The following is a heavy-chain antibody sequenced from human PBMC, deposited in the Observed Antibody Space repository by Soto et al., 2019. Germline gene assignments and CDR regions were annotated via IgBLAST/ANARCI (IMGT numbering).Heavy chain of an antibody. D-gene: IGHD3-22*01. CDR2: INPNSGGT. J-gene: IGHJ6*02. CDR1: GYSFTVYY. V-gene: IGHV1-2*04. Sequence: ASVEVSCKASGYSFTVYYIHCVRQAPGQGLEWMGWINPNSGGTNYAQKFQGWVTMTRDTSISTAYMELSRLRSDDTAVYYCARQDIYYYNSSAHSFPRDCYCGLYLWGQGTTVTV. CDR3: ARQDIYYYNSSAHSFPRDCYCGLYL.